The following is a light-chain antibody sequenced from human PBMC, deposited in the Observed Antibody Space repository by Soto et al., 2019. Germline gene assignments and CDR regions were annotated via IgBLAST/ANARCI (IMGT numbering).Light chain of an antibody. CDR2: EVS. V-gene: IGLV2-8*01. J-gene: IGLJ2*01. CDR3: NSYAGTNNLL. Sequence: QSVLTQPPSASGSSGQSVTISCTGTSSDVGGYNYVSWYQQHPGKAPKLMIYEVSKRPSGVPDRFSGSKSGNTASLTVSGLQAEDEADYYCNSYAGTNNLLFGGGTKVTVL. CDR1: SSDVGGYNY.